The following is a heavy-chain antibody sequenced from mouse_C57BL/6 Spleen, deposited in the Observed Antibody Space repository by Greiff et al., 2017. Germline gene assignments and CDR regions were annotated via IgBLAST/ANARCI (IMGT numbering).Heavy chain of an antibody. CDR2: IYPGSGST. D-gene: IGHD1-1*01. J-gene: IGHJ3*01. CDR1: GYTFTSYW. V-gene: IGHV1-55*01. CDR3: AAHYYGSSYRFAY. Sequence: QVQLQQPGAELVKPGASVKMSCKASGYTFTSYWITWVKQRPGQGLEWIGDIYPGSGSTTYNEKFKSKATLTVDTSSSTAYMQLSSLTSEDSAVYYCAAHYYGSSYRFAYWGQGTLVTVSA.